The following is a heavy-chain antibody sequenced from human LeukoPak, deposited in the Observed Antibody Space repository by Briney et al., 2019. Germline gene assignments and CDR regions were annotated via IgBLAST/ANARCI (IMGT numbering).Heavy chain of an antibody. V-gene: IGHV1-2*02. Sequence: APVKVSCKASGYTFTGYYMHWVRQAPGQGLEWVGWINPNNDDTNYAQKFQGRVTMTRDTSINTAYMELSSLRSDDTAMYYCARGDSSSWYYFDYWGQGTLVTVSS. CDR2: INPNNDDT. CDR3: ARGDSSSWYYFDY. J-gene: IGHJ4*02. CDR1: GYTFTGYY. D-gene: IGHD6-13*01.